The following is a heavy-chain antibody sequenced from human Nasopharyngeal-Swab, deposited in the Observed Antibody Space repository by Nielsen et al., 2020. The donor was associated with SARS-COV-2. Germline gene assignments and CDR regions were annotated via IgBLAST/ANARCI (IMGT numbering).Heavy chain of an antibody. J-gene: IGHJ4*02. D-gene: IGHD1-26*01. CDR3: ARDPATGALDH. CDR1: GFNFHDYV. V-gene: IGHV3-9*01. CDR2: VSWNSGNI. Sequence: GGSLRLSCTASGFNFHDYVMHWVRQAPGKGLEWVSSVSWNSGNIGYADSVKGRFTISRGNAKNSLYLQMHSLRADDTALYYCARDPATGALDHWGQGTLVTVSS.